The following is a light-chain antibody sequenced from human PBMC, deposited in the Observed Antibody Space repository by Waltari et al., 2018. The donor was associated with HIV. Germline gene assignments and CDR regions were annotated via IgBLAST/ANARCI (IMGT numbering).Light chain of an antibody. CDR1: QDIGKY. Sequence: DIQMTQSPSSLSASVGDRVTITCQASQDIGKYLNWYQQKPGKAPKFLIYDASNLKTGVPSRDSGSGSGTHFTFTINSLQAEDIATYYCQQYDNLPTFGPGTKVDIK. J-gene: IGKJ3*01. CDR3: QQYDNLPT. V-gene: IGKV1-33*01. CDR2: DAS.